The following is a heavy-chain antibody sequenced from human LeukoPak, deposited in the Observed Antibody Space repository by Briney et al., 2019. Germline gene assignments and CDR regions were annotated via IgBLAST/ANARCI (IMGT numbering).Heavy chain of an antibody. CDR2: TYYSGST. D-gene: IGHD2-2*01. CDR3: ARDSRYCNSISCYGRPGYYGLDV. CDR1: GTSISRSGYY. Sequence: SETLSLTCTVSGTSISRSGYYWSWIRQHPGKGLECIGFTYYSGSTHYNPSLESRVTMSVDTSKNQFSLNLSSVTAADTAVYYCARDSRYCNSISCYGRPGYYGLDVWGQGTTVTVSS. V-gene: IGHV4-31*03. J-gene: IGHJ6*02.